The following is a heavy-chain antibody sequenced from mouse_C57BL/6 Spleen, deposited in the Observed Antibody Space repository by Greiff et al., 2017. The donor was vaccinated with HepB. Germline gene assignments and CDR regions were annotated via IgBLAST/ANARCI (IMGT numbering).Heavy chain of an antibody. CDR1: GYTFTDYY. Sequence: EVQLQQSGPVLVKPGASVKMSCKASGYTFTDYYMNWVKQSHGKSLEWIGVINPYNGGTSYNQKFKGKATLTVDKSSSTAYMELNSLTSEDSAVYYCARYDYDPYCGYWGQGTTLTVSS. CDR2: INPYNGGT. J-gene: IGHJ2*01. D-gene: IGHD2-4*01. CDR3: ARYDYDPYCGY. V-gene: IGHV1-19*01.